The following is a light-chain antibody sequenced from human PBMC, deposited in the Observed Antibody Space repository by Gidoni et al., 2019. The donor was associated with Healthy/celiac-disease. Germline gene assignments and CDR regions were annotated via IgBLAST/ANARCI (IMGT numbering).Light chain of an antibody. V-gene: IGKV1-39*01. J-gene: IGKJ3*01. CDR1: QSISSY. CDR3: QQSYSTPLT. Sequence: DPVSITCRASQSISSYLNWYQQKPGKAPKLLIYAASSLQSGVPSRFSGSGSGTDFTLTISSLQPEDFATYYCQQSYSTPLTVGPGTKVDIK. CDR2: AAS.